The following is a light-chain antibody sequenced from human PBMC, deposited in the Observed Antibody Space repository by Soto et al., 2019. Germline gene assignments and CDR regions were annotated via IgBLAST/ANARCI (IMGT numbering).Light chain of an antibody. CDR1: STDVGGYNY. CDR2: DVS. V-gene: IGLV2-14*01. Sequence: QSALTQPASVSGSPGQSITISCTGTSTDVGGYNYVSWYQQHPGKAPKLMIYDVSNRPSGVSNRFSGSKSGNTASLTISGLQAEDEADYYCSSYTSSSTHYVFGTGTKRTVL. CDR3: SSYTSSSTHYV. J-gene: IGLJ1*01.